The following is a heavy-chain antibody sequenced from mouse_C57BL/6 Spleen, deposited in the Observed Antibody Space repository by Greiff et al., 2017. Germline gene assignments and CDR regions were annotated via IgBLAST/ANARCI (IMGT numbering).Heavy chain of an antibody. J-gene: IGHJ4*01. CDR3: ASPYSPYAMDY. V-gene: IGHV1-81*01. CDR2: IYPRSGNT. D-gene: IGHD1-1*01. CDR1: GYTFTSYG. Sequence: VKLQESGAELARPGASVKLSCKASGYTFTSYGISWVKQRTGQGLEWIGEIYPRSGNTYYNEKFKGKATLTADKSSSTAYMELRSLTSEDSAVYFCASPYSPYAMDYWGQGTSVTVSS.